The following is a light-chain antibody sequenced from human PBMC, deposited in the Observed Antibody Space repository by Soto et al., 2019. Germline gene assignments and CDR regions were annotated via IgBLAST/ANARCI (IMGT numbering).Light chain of an antibody. CDR3: QQRSNWPPV. V-gene: IGKV3-11*01. CDR2: DAS. J-gene: IGKJ4*01. Sequence: EIVLTQSPATLSSSPGERATLSCRASQSVSSYLAWYQQKPGQAPRLLIYDASNRATGIPARFSGSGSGTDFTLTISSREPEDFAVYYCQQRSNWPPVFGGGTKVEIK. CDR1: QSVSSY.